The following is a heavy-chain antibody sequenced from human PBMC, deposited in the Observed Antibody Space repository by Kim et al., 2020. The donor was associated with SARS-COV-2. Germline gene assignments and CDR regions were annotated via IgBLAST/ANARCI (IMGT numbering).Heavy chain of an antibody. D-gene: IGHD6-13*01. Sequence: ASVKVSCKASGYTFTSYAMHWVRQAPGQRLEWMGWINAGNGNTKYSQKFQGRVTITRDTSASTAYMELSSLRSEDTAVYYCARVGGIAAASDYYYGMDVWGQGTTVTVSS. CDR2: INAGNGNT. CDR1: GYTFTSYA. J-gene: IGHJ6*02. CDR3: ARVGGIAAASDYYYGMDV. V-gene: IGHV1-3*01.